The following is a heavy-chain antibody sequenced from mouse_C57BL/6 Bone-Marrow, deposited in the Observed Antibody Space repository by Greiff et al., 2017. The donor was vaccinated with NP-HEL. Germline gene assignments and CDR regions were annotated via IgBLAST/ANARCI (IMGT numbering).Heavy chain of an antibody. Sequence: ESGPGLVKPSQSLSLTCSVTGYSITSGYYWNWIRQFPGNKLEWMGYISYDGSNNYNPSLKNRISITRDTSKNQFFLKLNSVTTEDTATYYCARVLLRDWGQGTSVTVSS. CDR1: GYSITSGYY. CDR2: ISYDGSN. V-gene: IGHV3-6*01. J-gene: IGHJ4*01. CDR3: ARVLLRD.